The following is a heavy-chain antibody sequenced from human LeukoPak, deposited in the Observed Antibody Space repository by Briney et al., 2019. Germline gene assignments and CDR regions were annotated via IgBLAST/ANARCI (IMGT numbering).Heavy chain of an antibody. CDR3: ARVGWELKGNAFDI. V-gene: IGHV4-61*02. D-gene: IGHD1-26*01. J-gene: IGHJ3*02. Sequence: SETLSLTCTVSGGSISSGSYYWSWIRQPAGKGLEWIGRIYTSGSTNYNPSLKSRVTISVDTSKNQFSLKLSSVTAADTAVYYCARVGWELKGNAFDIWGQGTMVTVSS. CDR1: GGSISSGSYY. CDR2: IYTSGST.